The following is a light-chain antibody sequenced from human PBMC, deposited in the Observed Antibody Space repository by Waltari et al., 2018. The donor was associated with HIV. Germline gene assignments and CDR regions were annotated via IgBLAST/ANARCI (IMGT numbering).Light chain of an antibody. CDR2: DNT. CDR3: GTWDSSLSAWV. J-gene: IGLJ2*01. CDR1: SSTIGNNF. Sequence: QSVLPQPPSVSAAPGPKVTISCSGSSSTIGNNFVSWFQPLPGTAPKPPIDDNTWRPAGIPDRFSGSKSGKSATLGITGLQSGDEADYYCGTWDSSLSAWVFGGGTKLTVL. V-gene: IGLV1-51*01.